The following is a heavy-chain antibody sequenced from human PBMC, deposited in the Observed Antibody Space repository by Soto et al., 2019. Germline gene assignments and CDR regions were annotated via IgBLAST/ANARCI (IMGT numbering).Heavy chain of an antibody. CDR2: ISYDGSNK. CDR3: ARDTYYDSSGSDY. V-gene: IGHV3-30-3*01. J-gene: IGHJ4*02. D-gene: IGHD3-22*01. CDR1: GFTFSIYA. Sequence: PGGSLILSCAASGFTFSIYAMAWVRQAPGKGLEWVAVISYDGSNKYYADSVKGRFTISRDNSKNTLYLQMNSLRAEDTAVYYCARDTYYDSSGSDYWGQGTLVTVSS.